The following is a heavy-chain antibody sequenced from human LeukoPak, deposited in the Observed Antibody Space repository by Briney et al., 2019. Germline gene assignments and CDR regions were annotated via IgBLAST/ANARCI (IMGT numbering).Heavy chain of an antibody. V-gene: IGHV3-30*18. J-gene: IGHJ3*01. CDR1: GFTFSSYG. D-gene: IGHD3-22*01. CDR3: AKLYVIDSDILGLRENDAFDV. CDR2: ISHDGSNK. Sequence: SGGSLRLSCAASGFTFSSYGMHWVRQAPGKGLEWVAVISHDGSNKYYADSVKGRFTISRDNSNNTLYLHINSLRPEDTAVYYCAKLYVIDSDILGLRENDAFDVWGQGTLITVSS.